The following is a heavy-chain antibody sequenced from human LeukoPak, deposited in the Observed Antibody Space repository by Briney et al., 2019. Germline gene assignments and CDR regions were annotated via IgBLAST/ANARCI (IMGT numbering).Heavy chain of an antibody. CDR1: GFTFRSYG. CDR2: IWYDGSNK. D-gene: IGHD2-8*01. CDR3: ASDGVAVDRGIGYFDY. V-gene: IGHV3-33*01. Sequence: GGSLRLSCAASGFTFRSYGMHWVRQAPGKGLEWVAVIWYDGSNKYYADSVKGRFTISRDNSENTLYLQMDSLRAEDTALYYCASDGVAVDRGIGYFDYWGQGTLVTVSS. J-gene: IGHJ4*02.